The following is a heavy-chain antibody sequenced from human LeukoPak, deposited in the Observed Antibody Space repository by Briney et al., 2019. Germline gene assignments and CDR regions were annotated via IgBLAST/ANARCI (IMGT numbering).Heavy chain of an antibody. D-gene: IGHD3-3*01. CDR3: ARVGAFGVVIPSSFDY. Sequence: GGSLRLSCAASGFTFSSYSMNWVRQAPRKGLEWVSSISSSSSYIYYADSVKGRFTISRDNAKNSLYLQMNSLRAEDMAVYYCARVGAFGVVIPSSFDYWGQGTLVTVSS. V-gene: IGHV3-21*01. CDR1: GFTFSSYS. J-gene: IGHJ4*02. CDR2: ISSSSSYI.